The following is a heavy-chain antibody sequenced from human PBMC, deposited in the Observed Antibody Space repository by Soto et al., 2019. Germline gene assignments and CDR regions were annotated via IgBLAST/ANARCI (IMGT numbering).Heavy chain of an antibody. Sequence: VASVKVSCKTSGYIFTNYGITWVRQAPGQGLEWVGWISGHNDNTKYAQKVQGRVTLTTDTFMSTAYMELRNLISDDTAVYHCARCRGSSGYFWFDPWGQGTLVTVSS. CDR3: ARCRGSSGYFWFDP. D-gene: IGHD5-12*01. V-gene: IGHV1-18*01. J-gene: IGHJ5*02. CDR2: ISGHNDNT. CDR1: GYIFTNYG.